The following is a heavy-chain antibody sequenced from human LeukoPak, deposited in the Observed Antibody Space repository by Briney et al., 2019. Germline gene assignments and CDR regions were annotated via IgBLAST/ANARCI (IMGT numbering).Heavy chain of an antibody. Sequence: ASVKVSCKASGYTFTSYYMHWVRQAPGQGLEWMGIINPSGGSTSYAQKFQGRVTMTRDTSTSTVYMELSSLRSEDTAVYYCAREGEDTVVVPAAMYWFDPWGQGTLVTVSS. CDR2: INPSGGST. D-gene: IGHD2-2*01. V-gene: IGHV1-46*01. J-gene: IGHJ5*02. CDR3: AREGEDTVVVPAAMYWFDP. CDR1: GYTFTSYY.